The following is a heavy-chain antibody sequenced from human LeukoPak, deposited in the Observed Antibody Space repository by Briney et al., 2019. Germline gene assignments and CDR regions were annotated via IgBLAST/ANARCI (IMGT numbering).Heavy chain of an antibody. Sequence: ASVKVSCKASGYSFTGYYMHWVRQAPGQGLEWIGWINTISGGTNYAQKFQGRVTMTRDTSISTAYMELSRLTSDDTAVYYCARGREVAGTVGYWGQGTLVTVSS. J-gene: IGHJ4*02. V-gene: IGHV1-2*02. D-gene: IGHD6-19*01. CDR3: ARGREVAGTVGY. CDR1: GYSFTGYY. CDR2: INTISGGT.